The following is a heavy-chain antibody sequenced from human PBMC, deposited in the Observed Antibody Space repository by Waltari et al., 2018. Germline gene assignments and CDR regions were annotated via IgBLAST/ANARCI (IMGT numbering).Heavy chain of an antibody. Sequence: EVQLVESGGGLVQPGGSLRLSCAASGFSFSNAGMCWVRQAPGKGLGWVASIKPDGIEKTYVDSVKGRFTITRDNDENSLYLQMNSLRAEDTGVYYCARHINYARDYWGHGTLVTVSS. J-gene: IGHJ4*01. CDR1: GFSFSNAG. V-gene: IGHV3-7*01. CDR3: ARHINYARDY. CDR2: IKPDGIEK. D-gene: IGHD1-7*01.